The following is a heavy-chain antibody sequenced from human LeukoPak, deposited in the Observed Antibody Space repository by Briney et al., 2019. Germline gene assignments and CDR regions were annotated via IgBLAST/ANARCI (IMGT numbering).Heavy chain of an antibody. Sequence: GGSLRLSCAASGFTFSSYAMSWVRQAPGKGLEWVSAISGSGGSTYYTDSVKGRFTISRDNSKNTLYLQMNSLRAEDTAVYYCAKDRLEWLLSSDYWGQGTLVTVSS. D-gene: IGHD3-3*01. CDR2: ISGSGGST. CDR1: GFTFSSYA. J-gene: IGHJ4*02. CDR3: AKDRLEWLLSSDY. V-gene: IGHV3-23*01.